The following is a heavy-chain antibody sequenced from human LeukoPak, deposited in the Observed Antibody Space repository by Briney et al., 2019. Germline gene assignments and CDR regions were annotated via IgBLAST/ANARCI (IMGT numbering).Heavy chain of an antibody. V-gene: IGHV1-69*13. CDR3: ARALSYRGSYLVHYYYGMDV. J-gene: IGHJ6*02. D-gene: IGHD3-16*02. CDR2: IIPIFGTA. CDR1: GGTFSSYA. Sequence: SVKVSCKASGGTFSSYAISWVRQAPGQGLEWMGGIIPIFGTANYAQKFQGRVTITADESTSTAYMELSSLRSEDTAVYYCARALSYRGSYLVHYYYGMDVWGQGTTVTVSS.